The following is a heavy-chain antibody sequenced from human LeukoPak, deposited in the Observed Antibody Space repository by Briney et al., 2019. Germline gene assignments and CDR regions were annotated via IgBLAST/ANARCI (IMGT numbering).Heavy chain of an antibody. J-gene: IGHJ4*02. CDR3: ARAESDWIVVVPAAIHY. D-gene: IGHD2-2*01. CDR2: IKQDGSEK. Sequence: GGSLRLSCAPSGFTFSSYWMSCVPQAPGKGLEWVANIKQDGSEKYYVDSVKGRLTISRDNAKNSLYLQMNSLRAEDTAVYYCARAESDWIVVVPAAIHYWGQGTLVTVSS. V-gene: IGHV3-7*03. CDR1: GFTFSSYW.